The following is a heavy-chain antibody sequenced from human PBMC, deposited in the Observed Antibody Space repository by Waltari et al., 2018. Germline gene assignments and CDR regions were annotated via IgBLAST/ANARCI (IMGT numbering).Heavy chain of an antibody. CDR2: IPFNGAT. J-gene: IGHJ3*01. V-gene: IGHV4-39*01. Sequence: QLQLQESGPGLVKPSETLALTCSVSGGSITTNRHTWGWIRQPTGQVLGWIGTIPFNGATYSSPALRGRLTLARDTTMNQLSLKLGSVTAADTAVYYCATYIGASVGTAAFDVWGQGTMVTVSS. CDR1: GGSITTNRHT. D-gene: IGHD5-12*01. CDR3: ATYIGASVGTAAFDV.